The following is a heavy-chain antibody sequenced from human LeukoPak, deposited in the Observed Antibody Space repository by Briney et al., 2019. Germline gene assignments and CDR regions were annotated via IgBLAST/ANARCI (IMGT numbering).Heavy chain of an antibody. CDR3: SVWFGEFAH. Sequence: ASVKVSCKASGYTFTDYNIHWVRQAPRQGLEWMGWINPNSGGSNYAQRFQGMVTMTRDTSISTAYMDLGSLKSDDTATYFCSVWFGEFAHWGQGTLVTVSS. V-gene: IGHV1-2*02. CDR2: INPNSGGS. CDR1: GYTFTDYN. J-gene: IGHJ4*02. D-gene: IGHD3-10*01.